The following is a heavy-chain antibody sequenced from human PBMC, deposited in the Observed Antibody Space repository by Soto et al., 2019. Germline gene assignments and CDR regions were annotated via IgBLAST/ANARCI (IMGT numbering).Heavy chain of an antibody. Sequence: SETLSLTCTVSGGSISGYYWSWIRQPPGKGLEWIGYMYNTGSTVYNPSFKSRVTISVDTSKNQLSLKLNSVTAADTAVYLCSCDLGGYCGTDCYGLDVWGQGTTVTVSS. CDR1: GGSISGYY. CDR3: SCDLGGYCGTDCYGLDV. CDR2: MYNTGST. V-gene: IGHV4-59*01. J-gene: IGHJ6*02. D-gene: IGHD2-21*02.